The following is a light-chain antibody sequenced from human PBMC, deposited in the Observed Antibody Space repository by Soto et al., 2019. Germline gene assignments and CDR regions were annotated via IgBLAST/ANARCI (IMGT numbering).Light chain of an antibody. CDR1: QGISSS. CDR2: AAS. J-gene: IGKJ4*01. CDR3: QQLNNYPLT. Sequence: DIQLTQSPTFLSASVGDRVTITCRASQGISSSLAWYQQKPGKAPKILIYAASTLQSGVPSRFSGSGSGTEFTLTISSMQPEDFGTYDCQQLNNYPLTCGGGTKVEIK. V-gene: IGKV1-9*01.